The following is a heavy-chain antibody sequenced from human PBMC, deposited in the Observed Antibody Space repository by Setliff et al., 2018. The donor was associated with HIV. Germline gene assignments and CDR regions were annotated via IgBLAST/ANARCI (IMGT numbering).Heavy chain of an antibody. CDR2: IGNSGSYI. CDR1: GFTFSWYR. CDR3: ARVFSSSWYGIDC. J-gene: IGHJ4*02. Sequence: GGSLRLSCAASGFTFSWYRMNWVRQAPGKGLEWVSSIGNSGSYIYYADSVKGRFTISRDNAKNSLYLQMNSLRVEDTAMYYCARVFSSSWYGIDCWGQGTLVTVSS. D-gene: IGHD6-13*01. V-gene: IGHV3-21*01.